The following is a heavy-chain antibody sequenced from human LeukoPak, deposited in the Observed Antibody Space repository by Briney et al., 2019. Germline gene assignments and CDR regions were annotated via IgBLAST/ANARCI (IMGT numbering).Heavy chain of an antibody. V-gene: IGHV3-72*01. CDR3: ALPSGYSSSSSYYYGMDV. CDR1: GFTFSDHY. D-gene: IGHD6-6*01. J-gene: IGHJ6*02. Sequence: GGSLRLSCAASGFTFSDHYMDWVRQAPGKGLEWVGRTRNKANSNTTEYAASVKGRFTISRDDSKNSLYLQMNSLKTEDTAVYYCALPSGYSSSSSYYYGMDVWGQGTTVTVSS. CDR2: TRNKANSNTT.